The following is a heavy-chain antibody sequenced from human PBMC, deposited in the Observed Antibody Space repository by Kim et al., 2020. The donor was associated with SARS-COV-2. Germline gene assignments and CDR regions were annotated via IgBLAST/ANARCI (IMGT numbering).Heavy chain of an antibody. J-gene: IGHJ4*02. CDR2: ISSSGSHI. D-gene: IGHD3-16*01. CDR1: GFTFSAYS. CDR3: GSIWGY. V-gene: IGHV3-21*01. Sequence: GGSLRLSCAASGFTFSAYSMIWVRQAPGKGLEWVSSISSSGSHIYYADSVKGRFTISSDNAKKSLYLQMNNLRAEDTAVYYCGSIWGYWGQGTLVTVSS.